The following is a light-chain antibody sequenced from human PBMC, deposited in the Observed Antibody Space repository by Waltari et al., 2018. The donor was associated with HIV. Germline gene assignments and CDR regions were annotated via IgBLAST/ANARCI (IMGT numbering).Light chain of an antibody. CDR1: QSVLYSSNNKNY. CDR2: WAS. Sequence: DIVITQSPDSLAVSLGERATINCKSSQSVLYSSNNKNYLAWYQQKPGQPPKLLIYWASTRESGVPDRCSGSGYGTDFTLTISSLQAEDVAVYYCQQYYSTPHTFGQGTKLEIK. CDR3: QQYYSTPHT. J-gene: IGKJ2*01. V-gene: IGKV4-1*01.